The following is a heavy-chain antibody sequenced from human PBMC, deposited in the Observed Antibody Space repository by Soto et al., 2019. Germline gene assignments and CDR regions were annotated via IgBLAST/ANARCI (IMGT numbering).Heavy chain of an antibody. CDR1: GFTFSSYA. J-gene: IGHJ6*02. CDR3: AKAPFYCSGGSCYGKINYYYYGMDV. V-gene: IGHV3-23*01. CDR2: ISGSGGST. D-gene: IGHD2-15*01. Sequence: GGSLRLSCAASGFTFSSYAMSWVRQAPGKGLEWVSAISGSGGSTYYADSVKGRFTISRDNSKNTLYLQMNSLRAEDTAVYYCAKAPFYCSGGSCYGKINYYYYGMDVWGQGTTVTSP.